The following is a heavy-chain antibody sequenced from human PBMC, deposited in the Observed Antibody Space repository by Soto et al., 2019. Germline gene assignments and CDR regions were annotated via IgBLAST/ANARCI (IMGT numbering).Heavy chain of an antibody. CDR2: IWYDGSNK. CDR1: GFTFSSYG. CDR3: ARWGGGTTKGYYYGMDV. V-gene: IGHV3-33*01. J-gene: IGHJ6*02. D-gene: IGHD1-1*01. Sequence: GGSLRLSCAASGFTFSSYGMHWVRQAPGKGLEWVAVIWYDGSNKYYADSVKGRFTISRDNSKNTLYLQMNSLRAEDTAVYYCARWGGGTTKGYYYGMDVWGQGTTVTVSS.